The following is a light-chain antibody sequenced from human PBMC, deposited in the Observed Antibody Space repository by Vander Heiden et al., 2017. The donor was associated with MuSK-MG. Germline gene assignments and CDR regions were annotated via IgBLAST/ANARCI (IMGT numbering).Light chain of an antibody. CDR1: QGISSY. CDR2: AAS. V-gene: IGKV1-8*01. CDR3: QQYYSYPRT. Sequence: AIRMTQSPSSFSASTGDRVTITCRASQGISSYLAWYQQKPGKAPKLLIYAASTLQSGVPSRFSGSGSGTDFTLTISCLQSEDFATYYCQQYYSYPRTFGQGTKVXIK. J-gene: IGKJ1*01.